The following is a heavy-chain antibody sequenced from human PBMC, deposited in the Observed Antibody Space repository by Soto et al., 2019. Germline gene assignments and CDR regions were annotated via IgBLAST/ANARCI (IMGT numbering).Heavy chain of an antibody. D-gene: IGHD3-3*01. V-gene: IGHV4-38-2*02. CDR1: GDSMTKNYRSWSMTNYYY. CDR3: ARTGTYHRFWSGDY. J-gene: IGHJ4*02. Sequence: SETLSLTCTVSGDSMTKNYRSWSMTNYYYWGWIRQPPGKGLEWIGSIWHSGSVYYNPSLKSRVTMSIDTSKNEFSLRLNSMTAADTAVYFCARTGTYHRFWSGDYWGLGTLVTVSS. CDR2: IWHSGSV.